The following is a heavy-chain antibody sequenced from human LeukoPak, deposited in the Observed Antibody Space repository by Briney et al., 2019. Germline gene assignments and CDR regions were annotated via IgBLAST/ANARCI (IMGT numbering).Heavy chain of an antibody. CDR1: AGSVSSGSYY. CDR2: LYYSGST. J-gene: IGHJ5*02. D-gene: IGHD1-1*01. CDR3: ARVRSGTTFDP. V-gene: IGHV4-39*01. Sequence: PSETLSLTCTVSAGSVSSGSYYWGWIRQPPGKGLEWIGSLYYSGSTYYNPSLKSRVTISVDTSKNQFSLKLSSVTAADTAVYYCARVRSGTTFDPWGQGTLVTVSS.